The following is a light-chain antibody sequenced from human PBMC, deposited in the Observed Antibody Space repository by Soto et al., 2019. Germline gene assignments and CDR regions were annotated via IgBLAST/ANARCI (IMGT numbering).Light chain of an antibody. CDR3: QQSFSTPRT. CDR2: AAS. V-gene: IGKV1-39*01. Sequence: DIQMTQSPSSQSAPVGDRVTITCRASQSINSYLNWYQQKPGKAPKLLIYAASSLQSGVPSRFSGSGSETDFTLTITSLQPDDFVTYYCQQSFSTPRTFGQGTRVEI. CDR1: QSINSY. J-gene: IGKJ1*01.